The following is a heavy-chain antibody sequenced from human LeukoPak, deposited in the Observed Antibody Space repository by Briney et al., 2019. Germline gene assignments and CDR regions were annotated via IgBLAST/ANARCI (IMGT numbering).Heavy chain of an antibody. J-gene: IGHJ5*02. Sequence: GASVKVSCKASGYTFTGYYMHWVRQAPGQGLEWMGWINPNSGGTNYAQKFQGRVTMTRDTSISTAYMELSRLRSDDTAVYYCARVGENYYDSRGYFSWFDPWGQGTLVTVSS. D-gene: IGHD3-22*01. CDR1: GYTFTGYY. CDR2: INPNSGGT. CDR3: ARVGENYYDSRGYFSWFDP. V-gene: IGHV1-2*02.